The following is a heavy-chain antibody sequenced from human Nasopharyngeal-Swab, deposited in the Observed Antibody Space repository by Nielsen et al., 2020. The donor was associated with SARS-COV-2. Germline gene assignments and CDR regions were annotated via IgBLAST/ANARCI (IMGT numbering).Heavy chain of an antibody. J-gene: IGHJ3*02. CDR3: ARDRGSGYDHALDI. V-gene: IGHV3-53*01. D-gene: IGHD5-12*01. Sequence: VRQAPGKGLEWVSVIYSGGSTYYADSVKGRFTISRDNSKNTLYLQMNSLRAEDTAVYYCARDRGSGYDHALDIWGQGTMVTVSS. CDR2: IYSGGST.